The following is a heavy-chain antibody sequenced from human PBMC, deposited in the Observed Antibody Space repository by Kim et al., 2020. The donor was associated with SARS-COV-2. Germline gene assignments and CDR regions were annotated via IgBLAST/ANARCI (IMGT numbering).Heavy chain of an antibody. V-gene: IGHV4-31*03. CDR1: GGSIRSGGKF. CDR3: ARGQPLDY. D-gene: IGHD2-2*01. J-gene: IGHJ4*02. CDR2: ISYSGNS. Sequence: SETLSLTYSVSGGSIRSGGKFWTWIRQHPAKGLEWIGYISYSGNSHYSPSLRSRVSISLQTSENQFSLELTSVTAADTAVYDCARGQPLDYWGQGILVT.